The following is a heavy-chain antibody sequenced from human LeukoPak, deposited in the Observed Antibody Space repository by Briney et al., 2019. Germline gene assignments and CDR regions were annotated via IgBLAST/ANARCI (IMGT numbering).Heavy chain of an antibody. D-gene: IGHD6-6*01. Sequence: GGSLRLSCVASGFSFSSHWMHWVRQAPGKGLEWVSTISDSSGSTYYADSVKGRFTISRDNSKNTLYLQMNSLRAEDAAVYYCARIRSSPQFDYWGQGTLVTVSS. CDR1: GFSFSSHW. V-gene: IGHV3-23*01. CDR2: ISDSSGST. J-gene: IGHJ4*02. CDR3: ARIRSSPQFDY.